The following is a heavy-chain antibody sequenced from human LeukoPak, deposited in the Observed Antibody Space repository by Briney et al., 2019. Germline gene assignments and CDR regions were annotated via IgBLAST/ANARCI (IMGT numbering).Heavy chain of an antibody. Sequence: SETLSLTCTVSGGSISSGGYYWSWIRQHPGKGLEWIGYIYYSGSTYYNPSLKSRVTISVDTSKNQFSLKLSSVTAADTAVYYCAREGDGGNLDYWGQGTLVTVSS. V-gene: IGHV4-31*03. J-gene: IGHJ4*02. D-gene: IGHD4-23*01. CDR3: AREGDGGNLDY. CDR2: IYYSGST. CDR1: GGSISSGGYY.